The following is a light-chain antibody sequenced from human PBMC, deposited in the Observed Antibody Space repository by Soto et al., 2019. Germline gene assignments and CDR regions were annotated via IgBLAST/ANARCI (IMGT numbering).Light chain of an antibody. Sequence: EIVMTQSPATLSVSPGERATLSCRASQSVNSNLAWYQLKPGQVPRLLIYGASTRATGIPARFSGGGSGTEFTLTISSLQSEDFAVYYCQQYNNWPPMYTFGQGTKLEIK. CDR1: QSVNSN. CDR2: GAS. V-gene: IGKV3-15*01. J-gene: IGKJ2*01. CDR3: QQYNNWPPMYT.